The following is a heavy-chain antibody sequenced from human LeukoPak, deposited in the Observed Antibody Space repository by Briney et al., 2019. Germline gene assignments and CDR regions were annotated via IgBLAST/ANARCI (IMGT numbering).Heavy chain of an antibody. CDR2: IYYSGST. Sequence: PSETLSLTCTVYGGSISSYYWSWIRQPPGKGLEWIGYIYYSGSTNYNPSLKSRVTISVDTFKNQFSLKLSSVTAADTAVYYCARGPMVRGVIITGDFDYWGQGTLVTVSS. D-gene: IGHD3-10*01. CDR1: GGSISSYY. J-gene: IGHJ4*02. CDR3: ARGPMVRGVIITGDFDY. V-gene: IGHV4-59*01.